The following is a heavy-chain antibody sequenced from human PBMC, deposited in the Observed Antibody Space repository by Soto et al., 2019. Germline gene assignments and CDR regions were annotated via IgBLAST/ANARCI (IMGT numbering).Heavy chain of an antibody. Sequence: PGGSLRLSCAASGFTFSSYAMSWVRQAPGKGLEWVSAISGSGGSTYYADSVKGRFTISRDNSKNTLYLQMNSLRAEDTAVYYCAKVVRTRTRPSFLDFYYWGQGTLVTVSS. J-gene: IGHJ4*02. D-gene: IGHD1-1*01. CDR1: GFTFSSYA. CDR3: AKVVRTRTRPSFLDFYY. V-gene: IGHV3-23*01. CDR2: ISGSGGST.